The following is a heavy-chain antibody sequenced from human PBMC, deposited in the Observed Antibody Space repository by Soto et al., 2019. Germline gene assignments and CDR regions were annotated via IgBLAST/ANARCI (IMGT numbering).Heavy chain of an antibody. CDR1: GGSINNYY. CDR3: ARRYGGNFDY. CDR2: IYYSGST. D-gene: IGHD3-16*01. V-gene: IGHV4-59*01. J-gene: IGHJ4*02. Sequence: QVQLQESGPGLVKPSETLSLTCTVSGGSINNYYWSWIRQPPGKGLEWIGYIYYSGSTNYNPSLXSXVXIXXATSKNQFSLKLSSVTAADTAVYYCARRYGGNFDYWGQGTLVTVSS.